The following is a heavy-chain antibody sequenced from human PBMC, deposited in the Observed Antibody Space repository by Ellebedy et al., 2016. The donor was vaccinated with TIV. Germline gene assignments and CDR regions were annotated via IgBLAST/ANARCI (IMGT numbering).Heavy chain of an antibody. CDR3: ASRAASWYSDNNWFDP. CDR2: INAGGERI. D-gene: IGHD6-13*01. V-gene: IGHV3-48*02. CDR1: GFNFGDYS. J-gene: IGHJ5*02. Sequence: PGGSLRLSCAGSGFNFGDYSMNWVRQAPGKGLEWISYINAGGERIYYADSGKGRFTISRDNARNILYLHMNSLRDEDTAVYYCASRAASWYSDNNWFDPWGQGSPVTVSS.